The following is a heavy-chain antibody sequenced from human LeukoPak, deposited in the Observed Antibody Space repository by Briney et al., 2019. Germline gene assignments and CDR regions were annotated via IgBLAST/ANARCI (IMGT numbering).Heavy chain of an antibody. Sequence: PGGSLRLSCAASGFTVSSNYMNWVRQAPGKGLEWVSVIYSGSSTYYDDSLKGRFTISRDNSKNTLYLQMNSLRVEDTAVYYCAREDYGLDVWGQGTTVTVSS. CDR2: IYSGSST. CDR1: GFTVSSNY. V-gene: IGHV3-53*01. CDR3: AREDYGLDV. J-gene: IGHJ6*02.